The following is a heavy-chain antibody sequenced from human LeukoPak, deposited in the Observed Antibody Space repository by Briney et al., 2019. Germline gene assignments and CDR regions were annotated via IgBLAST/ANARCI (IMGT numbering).Heavy chain of an antibody. Sequence: SETLSLTCTVSGGSISSYYWSWIRQPPGKGLEWIGYIYYSGSTNYNPSLKSRVTISVDRSKNQFSLKLSSVTAADTAVYYCARGKGEAFDIWGQGTMVTVSS. CDR2: IYYSGST. CDR3: ARGKGEAFDI. CDR1: GGSISSYY. D-gene: IGHD3-16*01. J-gene: IGHJ3*02. V-gene: IGHV4-59*12.